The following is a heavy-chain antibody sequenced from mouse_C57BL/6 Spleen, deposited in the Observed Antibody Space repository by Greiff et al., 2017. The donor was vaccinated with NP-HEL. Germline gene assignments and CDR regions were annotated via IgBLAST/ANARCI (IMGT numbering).Heavy chain of an antibody. Sequence: QVQLQQPGAELVKPGASVKLSCKASGYTFTSYWMHWVKQRPGQGLEWIGMIHPNSGSTNYNEKFKSKATLTVDKSSSTAYMQLSSLTSEDSAVYYGAPHYYGSFFDYWGQGTTLTVSS. CDR2: IHPNSGST. V-gene: IGHV1-64*01. CDR3: APHYYGSFFDY. J-gene: IGHJ2*01. CDR1: GYTFTSYW. D-gene: IGHD1-1*01.